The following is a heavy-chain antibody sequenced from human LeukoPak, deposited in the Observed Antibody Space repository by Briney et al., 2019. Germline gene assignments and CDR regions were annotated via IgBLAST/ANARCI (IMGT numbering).Heavy chain of an antibody. CDR1: GFPFSNYW. Sequence: GGSLRLSCAGSGFPFSNYWMAWVRQATGKGLEWVSAIGTAGDTYYPGSVKGRFTISRENAKNSLYLQMNSLRAGDTAVYYCARSAPLGFYDSGSYLRRYYYYYGMDVWGQGTTVTVSS. CDR2: IGTAGDT. J-gene: IGHJ6*02. CDR3: ARSAPLGFYDSGSYLRRYYYYYGMDV. D-gene: IGHD3-10*01. V-gene: IGHV3-13*01.